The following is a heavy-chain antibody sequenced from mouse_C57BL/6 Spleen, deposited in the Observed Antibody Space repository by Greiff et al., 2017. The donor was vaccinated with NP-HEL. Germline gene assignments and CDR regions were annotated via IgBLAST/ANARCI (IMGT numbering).Heavy chain of an antibody. CDR1: GYTFTSYW. V-gene: IGHV1-69*01. D-gene: IGHD2-5*01. CDR2: IDPSDSYT. CDR3: ARKGSNYYGVMDY. Sequence: VQLQQPGAELVMPGASVKLSCKASGYTFTSYWMHWVKQRPGQGLEWIGEIDPSDSYTNYNQKFKGKSTLTVDKSSSTAYMQLSSLTSEDSAVYYCARKGSNYYGVMDYWGQGTSVTVSS. J-gene: IGHJ4*01.